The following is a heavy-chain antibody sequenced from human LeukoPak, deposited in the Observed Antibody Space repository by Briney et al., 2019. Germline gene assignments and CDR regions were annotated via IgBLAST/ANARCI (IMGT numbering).Heavy chain of an antibody. V-gene: IGHV3-30*18. CDR2: ISYDENYR. D-gene: IGHD3-10*01. Sequence: PGRSLTLSCEASGFSFGTYGMHWVRQAPGKGLEWVALISYDENYRNYADSVRGRFSISRDTSRNTLFLQMNGLRTEDTAVYYCAKDLRAHRGSGGHYVDTWGQGTLVTVSS. J-gene: IGHJ5*02. CDR3: AKDLRAHRGSGGHYVDT. CDR1: GFSFGTYG.